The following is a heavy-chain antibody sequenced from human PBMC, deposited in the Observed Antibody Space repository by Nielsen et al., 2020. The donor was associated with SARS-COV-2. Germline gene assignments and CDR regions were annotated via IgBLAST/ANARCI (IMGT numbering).Heavy chain of an antibody. CDR2: ISYDGSNK. CDR1: GFTFSSYG. V-gene: IGHV3-33*05. CDR3: AKEGGTYYMDV. J-gene: IGHJ6*03. Sequence: GGSLRLSCAASGFTFSSYGMHWVRQAPGKGLEWVAVISYDGSNKYYADSVKGRFTISRDNSKNTLYLQMNSLRAEDTAVYYCAKEGGTYYMDVWGKGTTVTVSS.